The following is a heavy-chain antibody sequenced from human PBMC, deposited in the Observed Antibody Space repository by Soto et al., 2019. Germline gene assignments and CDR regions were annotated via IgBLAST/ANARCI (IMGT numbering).Heavy chain of an antibody. CDR1: GGSISXXDYY. V-gene: IGHV4-30-4*01. CDR2: IYYSGST. CDR3: AXNXXXXXFYDY. J-gene: IGHJ4*02. Sequence: QVQLQESGPGLVKPSQTLSLTCTVSGGSISXXDYYXSWIRQPPXKGLEWIGYIYYSGSTYYNPSLKSRVTISXXXXXXXXXXXXXXXXXXXXXXXXXAXNXXXXXFYDYWGRGTLVTVSS.